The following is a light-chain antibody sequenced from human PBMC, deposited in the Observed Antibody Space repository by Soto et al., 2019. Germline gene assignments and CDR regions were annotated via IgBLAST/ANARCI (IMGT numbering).Light chain of an antibody. J-gene: IGKJ1*01. CDR2: DAS. V-gene: IGKV3-11*01. CDR3: QQYNNWPQT. CDR1: QYVSSF. Sequence: EIVLTQSPATLSLSPGERATLSCRASQYVSSFLAWYQQKAGQAPRLLIYDASHRATGIPARFSGSGSGTDFTLTINSLEPEDFALYYCQQYNNWPQTFGQGTKVDIK.